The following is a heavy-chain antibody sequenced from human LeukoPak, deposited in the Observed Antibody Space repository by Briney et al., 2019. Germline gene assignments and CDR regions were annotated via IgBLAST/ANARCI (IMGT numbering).Heavy chain of an antibody. CDR2: IYYSGST. CDR3: ARLAIDIAAAGTGYFHH. D-gene: IGHD6-13*01. Sequence: SETLSLTCTVSGGSVSSSSYYWGWIRQPPGKGLEWIGSIYYSGSTYYNPSLKSRVTISVDTSKNQFSLKLSSVTAADTAVYYCARLAIDIAAAGTGYFHHWGQGTLVTVSS. J-gene: IGHJ1*01. CDR1: GGSVSSSSYY. V-gene: IGHV4-39*01.